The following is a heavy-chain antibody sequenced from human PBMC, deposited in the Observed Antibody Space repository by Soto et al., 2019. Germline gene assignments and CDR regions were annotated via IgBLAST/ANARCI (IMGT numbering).Heavy chain of an antibody. D-gene: IGHD2-15*01. CDR3: ARAAYCSGGSRYPGWFDP. J-gene: IGHJ5*02. Sequence: ASVKVSCKASGYTFTSYGISWVRQAPGQGLEWMGWISAYNGNTNYAQKLQGRVTMTTDTSTSTAYMELRSLRSDDTAVYYCARAAYCSGGSRYPGWFDPWGQGTLVTVSS. CDR1: GYTFTSYG. V-gene: IGHV1-18*01. CDR2: ISAYNGNT.